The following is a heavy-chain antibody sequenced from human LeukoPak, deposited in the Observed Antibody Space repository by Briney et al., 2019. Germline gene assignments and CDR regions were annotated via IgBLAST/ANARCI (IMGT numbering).Heavy chain of an antibody. J-gene: IGHJ5*02. CDR2: INHSGST. CDR1: GFTFSSYA. Sequence: GSLRLSCAASGFTFSSYAMNWIRQPPGKGLEWIGEINHSGSTNYNPSLKSRVTISVDTSKNQFSLKLSSVTAADTAVYYCARTYGSGSYFALKYNWFDPWGQGTLVTVSS. CDR3: ARTYGSGSYFALKYNWFDP. D-gene: IGHD3-10*01. V-gene: IGHV4-34*01.